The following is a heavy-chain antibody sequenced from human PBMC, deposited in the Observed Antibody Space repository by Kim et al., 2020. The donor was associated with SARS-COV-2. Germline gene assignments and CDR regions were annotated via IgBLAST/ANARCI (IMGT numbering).Heavy chain of an antibody. D-gene: IGHD3-16*01. CDR3: ARQGGSRWYFDL. V-gene: IGHV5-10-1*01. CDR2: IDPSDSYI. J-gene: IGHJ2*01. Sequence: GESLKISCKGSGYSFTSYWISWVRQMPGKGLEWMGRIDPSDSYINYSPSFQGHVTISADKSICTAYLQWSSLKASDTAMYYCARQGGSRWYFDLWGRGTLVTVSS. CDR1: GYSFTSYW.